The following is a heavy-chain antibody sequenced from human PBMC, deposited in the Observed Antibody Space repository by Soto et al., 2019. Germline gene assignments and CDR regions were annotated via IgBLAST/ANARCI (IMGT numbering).Heavy chain of an antibody. CDR2: IYYSGST. V-gene: IGHV4-39*01. D-gene: IGHD6-13*01. Sequence: SETLSLTCTVSGGSISSYYWSWIRQPPGKGLEWIGSIYYSGSTYYNPSLKSRVTISVDTSKNQFSLKLSSVTAADTAVYYCARRKGGIPAHPPGGFDYWGKGPLVTVSA. CDR1: GGSISSYY. J-gene: IGHJ4*02. CDR3: ARRKGGIPAHPPGGFDY.